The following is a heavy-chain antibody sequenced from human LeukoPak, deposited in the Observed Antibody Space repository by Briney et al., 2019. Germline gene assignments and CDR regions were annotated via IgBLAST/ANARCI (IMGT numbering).Heavy chain of an antibody. CDR1: GDSISSGDYY. V-gene: IGHV4-61*02. CDR3: ARGPYAYDSSGAFDI. D-gene: IGHD3-22*01. J-gene: IGHJ3*02. CDR2: IYTSGST. Sequence: SETLSLTCTVSGDSISSGDYYWSWIRQPAGKGLEWIGRIYTSGSTNYNPSLKSRVTISVDTSKNQFSLKLSSVTAADTAVFYCARGPYAYDSSGAFDIWGQGTMVTVSS.